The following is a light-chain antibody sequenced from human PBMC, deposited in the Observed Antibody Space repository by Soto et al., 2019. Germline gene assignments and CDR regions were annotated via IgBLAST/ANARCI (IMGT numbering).Light chain of an antibody. CDR2: EVT. CDR1: GSDIGVYNY. V-gene: IGLV2-14*01. CDR3: TSFTTTNIWV. Sequence: QSVLTQPASVSGSPGQSITISCTGTGSDIGVYNYVSWYQQHPGKAPKLVICEVTNRPSGVSSRFSGSKSGNTASLTISGLRAEDEADYYCTSFTTTNIWVFGGGTKVTVL. J-gene: IGLJ3*02.